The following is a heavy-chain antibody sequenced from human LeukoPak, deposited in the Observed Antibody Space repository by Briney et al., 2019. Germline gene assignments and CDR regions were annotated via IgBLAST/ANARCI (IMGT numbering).Heavy chain of an antibody. V-gene: IGHV5-51*01. CDR3: ASVDTAMVRGGYLDY. CDR1: GYSFTSYW. CDR2: IYPGDSDT. J-gene: IGHJ4*02. D-gene: IGHD5-18*01. Sequence: GESLKISCKGSGYSFTSYWIGWVRQMPGKGLEWMGIIYPGDSDTRYSPSFQGQVTISADKSISTAYLQWSSLKASDTAMYYCASVDTAMVRGGYLDYWGQGTLVTVSS.